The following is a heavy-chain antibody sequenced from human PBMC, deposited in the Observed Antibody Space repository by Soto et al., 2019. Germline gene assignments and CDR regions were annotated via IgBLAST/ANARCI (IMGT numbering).Heavy chain of an antibody. V-gene: IGHV3-33*01. D-gene: IGHD2-2*01. CDR2: IWYDGSNK. J-gene: IGHJ5*02. CDR3: AREPRYCSSTSCPTRGDDWFDP. CDR1: GFTFSSYG. Sequence: QVQLVESGGGVVQPGRSLRLSCAASGFTFSSYGMHWVRQAPGKGLEWVAVIWYDGSNKYYADSVKGRFTISRDNSKNTLYLQMNSLRAEDTAVYYCAREPRYCSSTSCPTRGDDWFDPWGQGTLVTVSS.